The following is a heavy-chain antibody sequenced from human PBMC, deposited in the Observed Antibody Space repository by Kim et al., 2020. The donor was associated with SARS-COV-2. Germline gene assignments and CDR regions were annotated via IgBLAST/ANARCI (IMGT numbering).Heavy chain of an antibody. Sequence: SETLSLTCAVYGGSFSGYYWSWIRQPPGKGLEWIGEINHSGSTNYNPSLKSRVTISVDTSKNQFSLKLSSVTAADTAVYYCARELKRGTSPFDYWGQGTLVTVSS. CDR3: ARELKRGTSPFDY. D-gene: IGHD3-10*01. CDR2: INHSGST. J-gene: IGHJ4*02. V-gene: IGHV4-34*01. CDR1: GGSFSGYY.